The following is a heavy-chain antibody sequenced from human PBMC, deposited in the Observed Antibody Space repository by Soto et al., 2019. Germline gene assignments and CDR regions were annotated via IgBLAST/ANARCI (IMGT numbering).Heavy chain of an antibody. CDR1: GFTFSSYG. Sequence: QVQLVESGGGVVQPGRSLRLSCAASGFTFSSYGMHWVRQAPGKGLEWVAVISYDGSNKYYADSVKGRFTISRDNSKNTRYLQMNSLRAEDTAVYYCAKIAPGYSTSHSIDYWGQGTLVNVSS. V-gene: IGHV3-30*18. CDR3: AKIAPGYSTSHSIDY. CDR2: ISYDGSNK. J-gene: IGHJ4*02. D-gene: IGHD2-2*01.